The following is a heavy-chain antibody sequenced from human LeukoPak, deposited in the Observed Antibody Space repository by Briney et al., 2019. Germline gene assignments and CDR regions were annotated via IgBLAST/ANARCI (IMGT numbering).Heavy chain of an antibody. J-gene: IGHJ4*02. CDR2: ISYDGSNK. Sequence: PGRSLRLSCTASGFTFSSYGMHWVRQAPGKGLEWVAVISYDGSNKYYADSVKGRFTISRDNSKNTLYVQMNSLRAEDTAVYYCARDPAKLWSGHDYWGQGTLVTVSS. D-gene: IGHD3-3*01. V-gene: IGHV3-30*03. CDR1: GFTFSSYG. CDR3: ARDPAKLWSGHDY.